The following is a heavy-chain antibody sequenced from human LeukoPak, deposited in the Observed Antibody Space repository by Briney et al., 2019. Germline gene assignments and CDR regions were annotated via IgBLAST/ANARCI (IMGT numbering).Heavy chain of an antibody. CDR1: GFTFSSYA. Sequence: GGSLRLSCAASGFTFSSYAMSWVRQAPGKGLEWVSAISGSGGSTYYADSVKGRFTISRDNSKNTLYLQMNSLRAEDTAVYYCAKAGSRAYYYYGMDVWGQGTTATVSS. V-gene: IGHV3-23*01. D-gene: IGHD2-2*01. CDR2: ISGSGGST. CDR3: AKAGSRAYYYYGMDV. J-gene: IGHJ6*02.